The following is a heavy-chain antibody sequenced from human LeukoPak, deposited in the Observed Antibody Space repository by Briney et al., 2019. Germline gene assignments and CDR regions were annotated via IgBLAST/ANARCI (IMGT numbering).Heavy chain of an antibody. CDR2: INPNSGGT. Sequence: ASVKVSCKASGYTFTGYYMHWVRQAPGQGLEWMGRINPNSGGTNYAQKFQSRVTMTRDTSISTAYMELSRLRSDDTAVYYCARDIVEATTKYWFDPWGQGTLVTVSS. CDR1: GYTFTGYY. J-gene: IGHJ5*02. CDR3: ARDIVEATTKYWFDP. D-gene: IGHD1-26*01. V-gene: IGHV1-2*06.